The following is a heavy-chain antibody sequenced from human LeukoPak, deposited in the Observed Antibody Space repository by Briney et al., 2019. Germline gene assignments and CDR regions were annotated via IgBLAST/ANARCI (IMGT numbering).Heavy chain of an antibody. Sequence: SETLSLTCTVSGGSISSYYWSWIRQPPGKGLEWIGYIYYSGSTNYNPSLKSRVTMSVDTSKNQFSLKLSSVTAADTAVYYCARYSSGSNFDYWGQGTLVTVSS. V-gene: IGHV4-59*08. J-gene: IGHJ4*02. D-gene: IGHD6-19*01. CDR2: IYYSGST. CDR3: ARYSSGSNFDY. CDR1: GGSISSYY.